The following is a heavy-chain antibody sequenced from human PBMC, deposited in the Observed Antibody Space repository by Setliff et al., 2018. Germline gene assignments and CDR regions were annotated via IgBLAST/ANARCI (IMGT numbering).Heavy chain of an antibody. Sequence: GESLKISCKGSGYRFSSHWIGWVRQMPGKGLEWMGIIYPGDSDTRYSPSFQGQVTISADKSISTAYLQWSSLKASDTAMYYCASSSGSSSNDAFDIWGEGTTVTVSS. D-gene: IGHD1-26*01. J-gene: IGHJ3*02. CDR2: IYPGDSDT. CDR3: ASSSGSSSNDAFDI. V-gene: IGHV5-51*01. CDR1: GYRFSSHW.